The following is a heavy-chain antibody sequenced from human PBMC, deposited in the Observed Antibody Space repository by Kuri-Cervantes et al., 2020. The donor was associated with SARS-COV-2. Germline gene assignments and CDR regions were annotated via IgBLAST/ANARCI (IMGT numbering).Heavy chain of an antibody. Sequence: ASVKVSCKVSGYTLTELSMHWVRQAPGQGLEWMGIINPSGGSTSYAQKFQGRVTMTRDTSTSTVYMELSSLRSEDTAVYYCASDPSLTISNWFDPWGQGTLVTVSS. V-gene: IGHV1-46*01. CDR2: INPSGGST. CDR1: GYTLTELS. CDR3: ASDPSLTISNWFDP. D-gene: IGHD3-3*01. J-gene: IGHJ5*02.